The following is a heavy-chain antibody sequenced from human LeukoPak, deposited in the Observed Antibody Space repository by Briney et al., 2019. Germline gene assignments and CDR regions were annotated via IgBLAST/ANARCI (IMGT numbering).Heavy chain of an antibody. CDR3: ARQQIGFEPGGSGFDP. Sequence: GESLQISCKGSGYHFDSYWLAWVRHVPGKGLEWMGIIFPRTSDTRYSPSFQGHVTISADKSLNTAFLEGRSLKTTDNAINLCARQQIGFEPGGSGFDPWGQGTVVIVSS. CDR2: IFPRTSDT. CDR1: GYHFDSYW. D-gene: IGHD1-26*01. J-gene: IGHJ3*01. V-gene: IGHV5-51*01.